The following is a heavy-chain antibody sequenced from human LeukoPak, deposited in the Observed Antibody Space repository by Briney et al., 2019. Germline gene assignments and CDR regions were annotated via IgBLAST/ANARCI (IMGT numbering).Heavy chain of an antibody. Sequence: ASVKVSCKASGYTFTSYYMHWVRQAPGQGLEWMGIINPSGGSTSYAQKFQGRVTMTRDTSTSTVYMELSSLRSEDTAAYYCARDSELDYYDSSGYEYFQHWGQGTLVTVSS. J-gene: IGHJ1*01. D-gene: IGHD3-22*01. CDR2: INPSGGST. CDR3: ARDSELDYYDSSGYEYFQH. CDR1: GYTFTSYY. V-gene: IGHV1-46*01.